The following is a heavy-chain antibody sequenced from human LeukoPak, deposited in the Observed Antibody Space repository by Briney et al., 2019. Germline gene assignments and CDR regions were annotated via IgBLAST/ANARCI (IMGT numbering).Heavy chain of an antibody. CDR3: ASRLVRGVIGY. V-gene: IGHV4-61*02. CDR1: GGSISSGSYY. CDR2: IYTSGST. J-gene: IGHJ4*02. D-gene: IGHD3-10*01. Sequence: SQTLSLTCTVSGGSISSGSYYWSWIRQPAGKGLEWIGRIYTSGSTNYNPSLKSRVTISVDTSKNQFSLKLSSVTAADTAVYYCASRLVRGVIGYWGQGTLVTVSS.